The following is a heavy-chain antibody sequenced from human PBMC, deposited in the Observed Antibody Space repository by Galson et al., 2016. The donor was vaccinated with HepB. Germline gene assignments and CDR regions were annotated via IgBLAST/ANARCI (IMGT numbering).Heavy chain of an antibody. CDR2: INADSGAT. V-gene: IGHV1-3*01. CDR3: ARVAVAGEGYFQH. D-gene: IGHD3-10*01. CDR1: GYTFTSHA. Sequence: SVKVSCKASGYTFTSHAIHWVRQAPGQRLEWMGWINADSGATKLSQKFQGRVTITRDTSASTAYMDLSSLTSEDTAVHYCARVAVAGEGYFQHWGQGTLVTVSS. J-gene: IGHJ1*01.